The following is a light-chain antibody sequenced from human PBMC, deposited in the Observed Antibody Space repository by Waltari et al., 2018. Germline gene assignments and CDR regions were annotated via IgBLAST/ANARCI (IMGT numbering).Light chain of an antibody. Sequence: DIQMTQSPSTLSASVGDRVTITCWASQSISSWLAWYQQKPGKAPKLLIYKASSLESGVPSRSSGSGSGTEFTLTISSLQPDDFATYYCQQYNSYSRRLTFGGGTKVEIK. CDR3: QQYNSYSRRLT. J-gene: IGKJ4*01. CDR1: QSISSW. V-gene: IGKV1-5*03. CDR2: KAS.